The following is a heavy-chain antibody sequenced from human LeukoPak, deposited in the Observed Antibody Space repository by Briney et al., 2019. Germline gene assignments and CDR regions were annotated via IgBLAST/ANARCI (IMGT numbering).Heavy chain of an antibody. CDR2: MNPNSGNT. D-gene: IGHD6-6*01. V-gene: IGHV1-8*01. CDR1: GYTFTSYD. CDR3: ARSGSIRKSIAARN. J-gene: IGHJ4*02. Sequence: ASVKVSFKASGYTFTSYDINWVRQATGQGLEWMGWMNPNSGNTGYAQKFQGRVTMTRNTSIGTAYMELSSLRSEDTAVYYCARSGSIRKSIAARNWGQGTLVTVSS.